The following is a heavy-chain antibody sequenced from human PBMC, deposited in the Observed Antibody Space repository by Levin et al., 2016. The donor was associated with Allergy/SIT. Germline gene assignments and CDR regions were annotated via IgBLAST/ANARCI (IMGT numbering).Heavy chain of an antibody. J-gene: IGHJ4*02. CDR2: ITGVGTNV. Sequence: GRSLKISCAASGFSFRTYMMTWVRQAPGKGLEWVASITGVGTNVWYADSVKGRFTISRDNANNSLYLQMDSLRVEDTAVYYCAKDLSYSGAPGWGQGSLVTVSS. CDR3: AKDLSYSGAPG. V-gene: IGHV3-21*06. D-gene: IGHD6-19*01. CDR1: GFSFRTYM.